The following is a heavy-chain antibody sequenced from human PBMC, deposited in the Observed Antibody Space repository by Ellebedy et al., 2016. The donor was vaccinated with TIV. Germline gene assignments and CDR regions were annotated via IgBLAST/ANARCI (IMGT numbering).Heavy chain of an antibody. J-gene: IGHJ4*02. CDR1: GYSFTSYW. CDR2: IYPGDSDT. CDR3: ASRHFRYPSLYDY. V-gene: IGHV5-51*01. Sequence: GESLKISCKASGYSFTSYWVGWVRQMPGKGLEWMVIIYPGDSDTRYSPSFQGQVTISADKSISTAYLQWSSLKASDTAMYYCASRHFRYPSLYDYWGQGTLVTVSS. D-gene: IGHD3-16*01.